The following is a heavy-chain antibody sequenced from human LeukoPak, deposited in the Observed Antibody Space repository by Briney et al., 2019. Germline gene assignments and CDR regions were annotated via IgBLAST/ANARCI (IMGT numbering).Heavy chain of an antibody. Sequence: ASVKVSCKASGYTFTSCYMHWVRQAPGQGLEWMGIINPSGGSTSYAQKFQGRVTMTRDTSTSTVYMELSSLRSVDTAVYYCARSREQQLADYWGQGTLVTVSS. CDR2: INPSGGST. V-gene: IGHV1-46*01. D-gene: IGHD6-13*01. CDR1: GYTFTSCY. CDR3: ARSREQQLADY. J-gene: IGHJ4*02.